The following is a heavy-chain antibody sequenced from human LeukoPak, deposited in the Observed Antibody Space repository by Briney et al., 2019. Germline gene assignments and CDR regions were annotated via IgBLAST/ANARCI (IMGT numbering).Heavy chain of an antibody. D-gene: IGHD4-17*01. V-gene: IGHV3-7*01. Sequence: GGSPRLSCAASGFTFSSYWMSWVRQAPGKGLEWVANIKQDGSEKYYVDSVKGRFTISRDNAKNSLYLQMNSLRAEDTAVYYCARKNYGDYEPFFDYWGQGTLVTVSS. CDR1: GFTFSSYW. CDR3: ARKNYGDYEPFFDY. J-gene: IGHJ4*02. CDR2: IKQDGSEK.